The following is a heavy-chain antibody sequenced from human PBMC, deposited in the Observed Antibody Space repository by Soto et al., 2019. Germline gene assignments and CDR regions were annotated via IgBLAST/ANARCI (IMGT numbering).Heavy chain of an antibody. J-gene: IGHJ3*02. D-gene: IGHD6-6*01. Sequence: LRLSCVASGLTVSHNYMAWVRQAPEMGLEWVSILYTEGTTYYADSVKGRFTISRDSSKNTLFLQMDSLRAEDTAVYYCVRDRSDSSRADSFDIWGPGTMVTVSS. CDR3: VRDRSDSSRADSFDI. V-gene: IGHV3-53*01. CDR1: GLTVSHNY. CDR2: LYTEGTT.